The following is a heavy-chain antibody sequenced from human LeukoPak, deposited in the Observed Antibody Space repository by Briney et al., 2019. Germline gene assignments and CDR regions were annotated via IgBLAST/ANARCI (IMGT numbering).Heavy chain of an antibody. Sequence: GGSLRLSCAASGLTVSSNYMSWVRQAPGKGLEWVSVIYSGGSTYYADSVKGRFTISRDNSKNTLYLQMNSLRAEDTAVYYCARDRSGYQGWYFDLWGRGTLVTVSS. CDR2: IYSGGST. D-gene: IGHD3-22*01. V-gene: IGHV3-53*01. CDR3: ARDRSGYQGWYFDL. J-gene: IGHJ2*01. CDR1: GLTVSSNY.